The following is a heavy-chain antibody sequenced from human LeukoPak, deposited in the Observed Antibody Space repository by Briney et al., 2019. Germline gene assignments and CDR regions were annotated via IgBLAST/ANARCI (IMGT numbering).Heavy chain of an antibody. CDR3: ARQSSGWYYFDY. J-gene: IGHJ4*02. D-gene: IGHD6-19*01. Sequence: SETLSLTCTVSGGSISSYYWSWLRQPPGKGLEWIGYIYYSGSTNYNPSLKSRVTISVDTSKNQFSLKLSSVTAADTAVYYCARQSSGWYYFDYWGQGTLVTVSS. CDR1: GGSISSYY. V-gene: IGHV4-59*08. CDR2: IYYSGST.